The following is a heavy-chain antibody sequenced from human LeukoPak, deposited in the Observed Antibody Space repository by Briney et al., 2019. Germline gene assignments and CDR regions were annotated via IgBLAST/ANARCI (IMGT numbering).Heavy chain of an antibody. V-gene: IGHV3-48*01. CDR2: ISSGSNTI. J-gene: IGHJ6*03. D-gene: IGHD2-2*01. CDR1: GFTFSSYS. Sequence: SLILCCAAAGFTFSSYSMNWRRQAPGEGLELGSYISSGSNTIYYADSVRGRFTISRDNAKNSLYLQMNSLRVDDTAVYYCATAGGCSTTSSTSCYTYYYMDVWGKGTTVTAAS. CDR3: ATAGGCSTTSSTSCYTYYYMDV.